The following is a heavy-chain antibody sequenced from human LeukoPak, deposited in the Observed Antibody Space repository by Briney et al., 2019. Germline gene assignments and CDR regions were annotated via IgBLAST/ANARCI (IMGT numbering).Heavy chain of an antibody. CDR1: GGSIRSYY. D-gene: IGHD3-16*02. J-gene: IGHJ4*02. Sequence: SETLSLTCTVSGGSIRSYYWSWIRQPPGKGLEWIGYMHHSGSTNYNPSLKSRVTISVDTSKNQFSLKLRSVTAADTAVYYCARRGELSFLVWGQGTLVTVSS. V-gene: IGHV4-59*12. CDR3: ARRGELSFLV. CDR2: MHHSGST.